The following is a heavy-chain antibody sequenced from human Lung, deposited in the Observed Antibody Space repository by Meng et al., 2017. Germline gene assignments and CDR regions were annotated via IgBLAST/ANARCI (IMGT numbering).Heavy chain of an antibody. CDR3: ARGPTTMAHDFDY. Sequence: QVELQQWCAGLLKPSETLSLTCGVSGGSFSDYYWSWIRQPPGKGLEWIGEINHSGSTNYNPSLESRATISVDTSQNNLSLKLSSVTAADSAVYYCARGPTTMAHDFDYWGQGTLVTVSS. V-gene: IGHV4-34*01. J-gene: IGHJ4*02. CDR2: INHSGST. D-gene: IGHD4-11*01. CDR1: GGSFSDYY.